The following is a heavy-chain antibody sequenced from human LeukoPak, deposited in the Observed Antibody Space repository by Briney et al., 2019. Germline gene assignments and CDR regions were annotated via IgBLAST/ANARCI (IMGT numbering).Heavy chain of an antibody. CDR1: GFTFDDYA. CDR2: ISWNRGST. D-gene: IGHD3-16*02. V-gene: IGHV3-9*01. J-gene: IGHJ1*01. CDR3: AKDISRGGATHLLLSEYFQH. Sequence: PGGSLRLSCAASGFTFDDYAMHWVRQAPGKGLEWVSGISWNRGSTGYADSVKGRFTISRDNAKNSLYLQMNSLRAEDTALYYCAKDISRGGATHLLLSEYFQHWGQGTLVTVSS.